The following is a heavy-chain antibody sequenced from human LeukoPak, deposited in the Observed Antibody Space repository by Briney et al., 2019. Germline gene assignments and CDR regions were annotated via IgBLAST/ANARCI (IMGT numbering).Heavy chain of an antibody. CDR2: INHSGST. V-gene: IGHV4-34*01. J-gene: IGHJ4*02. Sequence: TETLSLTCAVYGGSFSGYYWNWIRQPPGKGPEWIGEINHSGSTNYNPSLKSRVTISVDTSTNQFSLKLSSVTAADTAVYYCARGHSSPYYFDYWGQGTLVTVSS. D-gene: IGHD5-18*01. CDR1: GGSFSGYY. CDR3: ARGHSSPYYFDY.